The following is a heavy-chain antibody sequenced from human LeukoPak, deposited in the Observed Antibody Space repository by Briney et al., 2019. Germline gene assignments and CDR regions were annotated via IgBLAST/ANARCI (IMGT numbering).Heavy chain of an antibody. CDR1: GGTFSSYA. D-gene: IGHD5-12*01. J-gene: IGHJ4*02. CDR3: ASESGYSGYDSGVVDY. CDR2: IIPIFGTA. V-gene: IGHV1-69*05. Sequence: SVKVSCEASGGTFSSYAISWVRQAPEQGLEWMGGIIPIFGTANYAQKFQGRVTITTDESTSTAYMELSSLRSEDTAVYYCASESGYSGYDSGVVDYWGQGTLVTVSS.